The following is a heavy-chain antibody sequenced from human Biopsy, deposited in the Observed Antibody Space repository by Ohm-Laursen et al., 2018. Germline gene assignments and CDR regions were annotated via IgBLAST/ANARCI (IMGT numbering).Heavy chain of an antibody. CDR2: MYYNERT. D-gene: IGHD3-10*01. V-gene: IGHV4-59*02. CDR1: GGSVTNYY. J-gene: IGHJ3*01. Sequence: SDTLSLTCSVSGGSVTNYYWTWIRQPPGKGLEWIGYMYYNERTYYNPSLRGRVTISVDTSKNQISLRLSSVTATDTAVYYCARRLPLRGYAFDVWGQGTLVTVSS. CDR3: ARRLPLRGYAFDV.